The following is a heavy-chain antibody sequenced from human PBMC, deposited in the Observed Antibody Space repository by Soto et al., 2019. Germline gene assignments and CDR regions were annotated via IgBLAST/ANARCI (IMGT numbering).Heavy chain of an antibody. J-gene: IGHJ6*02. Sequence: PSETLSLTCTVSGGSISSYFWSWIRQPAGKGLEWIGRIYTSGSTSYNPSLKSRVTMSVDTSKNQFSLKLSSVTAADTAVYYCAREGYSYGLYYYYYGMDVWGQGTTVTVSS. V-gene: IGHV4-4*07. D-gene: IGHD5-18*01. CDR2: IYTSGST. CDR3: AREGYSYGLYYYYYGMDV. CDR1: GGSISSYF.